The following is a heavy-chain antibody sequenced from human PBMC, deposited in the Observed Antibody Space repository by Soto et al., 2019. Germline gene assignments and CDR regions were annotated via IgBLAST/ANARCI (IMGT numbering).Heavy chain of an antibody. Sequence: QITLKESGPTLVKPTQTLTLTCTFSGFSLSTSGVGVGWIHQPPGKALEWLALIYWDDDKRYSPSLRSRLTISKDTSKNQVVLTMTNMDPADTATYYCIQSRCGGDCLQSYASHYYYGLDVWGQGTTVAVSS. CDR2: IYWDDDK. CDR3: IQSRCGGDCLQSYASHYYYGLDV. D-gene: IGHD2-21*02. V-gene: IGHV2-5*02. J-gene: IGHJ6*02. CDR1: GFSLSTSGVG.